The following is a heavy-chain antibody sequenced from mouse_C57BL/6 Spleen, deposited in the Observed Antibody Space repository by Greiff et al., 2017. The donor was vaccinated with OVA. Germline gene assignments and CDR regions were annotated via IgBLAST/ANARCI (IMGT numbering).Heavy chain of an antibody. CDR3: ARVPNWDVNWSVDV. J-gene: IGHJ1*03. Sequence: EVQLVESGGGLVQPGGSLSLSCAASGFTFTDYYLSWVRQPPGKALEWLGFIRHKANGSTSEYSASVKGRFTISRDNSQSILYLEKNALRAEDSANYYWARVPNWDVNWSVDVWGTGTTVTVSS. V-gene: IGHV7-3*01. CDR1: GFTFTDYY. D-gene: IGHD4-1*01. CDR2: IRHKANGSTS.